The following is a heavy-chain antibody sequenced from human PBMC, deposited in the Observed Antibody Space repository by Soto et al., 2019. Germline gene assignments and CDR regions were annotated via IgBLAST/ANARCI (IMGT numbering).Heavy chain of an antibody. CDR2: ISSSSSYI. V-gene: IGHV3-21*01. D-gene: IGHD5-18*01. J-gene: IGHJ6*01. CDR1: GFTFSSYG. Sequence: GVSLRLSCAASGFTFSSYGMNWVRQAPGKGLEWVSSISSSSSYIYYADSVKGRFTISRDNAKNSLYLQMNSLRAEDTAVYYCSSGIQLWVNYDYYSLATWGQGPTVNVSS. CDR3: SSGIQLWVNYDYYSLAT.